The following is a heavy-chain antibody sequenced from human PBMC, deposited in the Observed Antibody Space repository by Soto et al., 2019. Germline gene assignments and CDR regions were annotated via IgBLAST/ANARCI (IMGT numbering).Heavy chain of an antibody. CDR3: ASRGLNGDPFDY. CDR1: GGSISSYY. CDR2: ISSGGNT. D-gene: IGHD4-17*01. V-gene: IGHV4-39*01. J-gene: IGHJ4*02. Sequence: PSETLSLTCTVSGGSISSYYWGWIRQPPGKGLEWIGSISSGGNTYYNPSLNSRVTISVDTSKNQFSLILTSVTAPDTAVYYCASRGLNGDPFDYWGQGTLVTV.